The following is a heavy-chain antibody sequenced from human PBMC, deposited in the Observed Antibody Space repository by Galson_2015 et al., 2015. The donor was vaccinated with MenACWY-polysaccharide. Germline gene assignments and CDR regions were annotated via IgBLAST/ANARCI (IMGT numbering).Heavy chain of an antibody. CDR1: GGTFSSYA. Sequence: SVKVSCKASGGTFSSYAISWVRQAPGQGLEWMGWISAYNGNTNYAQKLQGRVTMTTDTSTSTAYMELRSLRSDDTAVYYCARSRLDRITMIVVVITSAFDIWGQGTMVTVSS. V-gene: IGHV1-18*01. CDR3: ARSRLDRITMIVVVITSAFDI. D-gene: IGHD3-22*01. J-gene: IGHJ3*02. CDR2: ISAYNGNT.